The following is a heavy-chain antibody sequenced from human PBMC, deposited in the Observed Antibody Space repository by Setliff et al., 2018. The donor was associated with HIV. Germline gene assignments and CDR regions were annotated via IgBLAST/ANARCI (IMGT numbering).Heavy chain of an antibody. Sequence: GESLKISCAASGITFSSYGMHWVRQAPGKGLEWVAFIRSDGSTKYYADSVKGRFTISRDNSKITLNLQMNSLRPEDTAVYYCAKDSRLTLVRGVFDSWGQGTLVTVSS. CDR3: AKDSRLTLVRGVFDS. CDR2: IRSDGSTK. J-gene: IGHJ4*02. V-gene: IGHV3-30*02. CDR1: GITFSSYG. D-gene: IGHD3-10*01.